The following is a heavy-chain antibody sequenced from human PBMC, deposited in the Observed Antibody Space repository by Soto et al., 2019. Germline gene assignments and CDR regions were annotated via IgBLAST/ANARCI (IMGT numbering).Heavy chain of an antibody. J-gene: IGHJ3*02. CDR1: GFTFSSYA. CDR2: ISSNGGST. D-gene: IGHD6-19*01. CDR3: ARDKALGYNSGWYSAFDI. V-gene: IGHV3-64*01. Sequence: EVQVVESGGGLVQPGGSLRLSCAASGFTFSSYAMHWVRQAPGKGLEYVSLISSNGGSTSYANSVQGRFTVSRDNAKNTLYLQMGSLRADDMAVYYCARDKALGYNSGWYSAFDIWGQGTMVTVSS.